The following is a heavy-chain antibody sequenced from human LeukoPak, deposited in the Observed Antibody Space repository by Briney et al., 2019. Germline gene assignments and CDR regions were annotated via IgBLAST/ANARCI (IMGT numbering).Heavy chain of an antibody. J-gene: IGHJ4*02. CDR2: IYTSGST. CDR1: GGSISSGSYY. CDR3: ARAEKGYYYGSGSYYPYYYFDY. D-gene: IGHD3-10*01. Sequence: SQTLSLTCTVSGGSISSGSYYWSWIRQPAGKGLEWIGRIYTSGSTNYNPSLKSRVTISVGTSKNQFSLKLSSVTAADTAVYYCARAEKGYYYGSGSYYPYYYFDYWGQGTLVTVSS. V-gene: IGHV4-61*02.